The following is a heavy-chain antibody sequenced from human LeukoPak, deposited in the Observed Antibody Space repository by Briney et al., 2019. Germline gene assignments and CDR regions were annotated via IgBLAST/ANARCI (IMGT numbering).Heavy chain of an antibody. D-gene: IGHD6-13*01. V-gene: IGHV1-24*01. CDR1: GYTLTELS. CDR3: AAQIAAAGPTTPFAY. J-gene: IGHJ4*02. CDR2: FDPEDGET. Sequence: ASVKVSCKVSGYTLTELSMHWVRQAPGKGLEWMGGFDPEDGETIYAQKFQGRVTMTEDTSTDTAYMELSSLRSEDTAVYYCAAQIAAAGPTTPFAYWGQGTLVTVSS.